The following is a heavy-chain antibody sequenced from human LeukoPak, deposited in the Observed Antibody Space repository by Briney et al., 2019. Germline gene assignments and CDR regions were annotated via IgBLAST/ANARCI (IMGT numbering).Heavy chain of an antibody. Sequence: PGGSLRLSCVVSGIIFRDAWMNWVRQAPGQGPEWISYITNGGETIYYADSVKGRFTISRDNVRNLLYLQMDSLRVEDTAVYFCARRPVGAFPFDYWGQGALVTVSS. V-gene: IGHV3-48*01. J-gene: IGHJ4*02. CDR3: ARRPVGAFPFDY. CDR1: GIIFRDAW. CDR2: ITNGGETI. D-gene: IGHD3-16*01.